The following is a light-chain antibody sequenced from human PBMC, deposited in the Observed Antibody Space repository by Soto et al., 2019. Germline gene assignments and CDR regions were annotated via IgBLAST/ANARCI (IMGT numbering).Light chain of an antibody. Sequence: AIQLTQSPSSLSASVGDRITITCRASQDISHDLGWFQQKPGKAPKLLIYAASILQTGVPSRFSGSGSGSAFSLTITSLQPEDFATYYCLQDYSSPITFGQGTRLEI. J-gene: IGKJ5*01. CDR1: QDISHD. V-gene: IGKV1-6*02. CDR2: AAS. CDR3: LQDYSSPIT.